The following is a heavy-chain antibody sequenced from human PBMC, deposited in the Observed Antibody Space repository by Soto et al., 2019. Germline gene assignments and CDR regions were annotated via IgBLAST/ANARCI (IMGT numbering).Heavy chain of an antibody. CDR2: INAANGDT. V-gene: IGHV1-3*01. Sequence: ASVKVSCKASGYTFTSYGIHWVRQTPGQRLEWMGWINAANGDTKYSPKFQGRVTITRDTSASTAYMELSSLRSEDTAVYYCVRRHVSATGIDWFDPWGQGTLVTV. J-gene: IGHJ5*02. CDR1: GYTFTSYG. D-gene: IGHD6-13*01. CDR3: VRRHVSATGIDWFDP.